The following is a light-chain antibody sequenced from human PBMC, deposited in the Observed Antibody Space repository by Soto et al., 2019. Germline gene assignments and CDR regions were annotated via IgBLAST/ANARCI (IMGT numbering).Light chain of an antibody. CDR3: QQYNNYPRT. V-gene: IGKV1-5*01. CDR1: ESIRTW. Sequence: DIQVTQSPSTLSASVGDRVTITCRASESIRTWLAWYQHKPGKAPKFLIYDASTLESGVPSGFSGSGSGTEFTLTISSLQPDDFATYYCQQYNNYPRTFGQGTKVDIK. CDR2: DAS. J-gene: IGKJ1*01.